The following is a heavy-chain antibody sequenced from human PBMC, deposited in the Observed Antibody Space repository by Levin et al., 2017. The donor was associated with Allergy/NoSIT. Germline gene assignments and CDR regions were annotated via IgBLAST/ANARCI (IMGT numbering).Heavy chain of an antibody. D-gene: IGHD3-22*01. J-gene: IGHJ4*02. Sequence: GGSLRLSCAASGFTFSSYAMSWVRQAPGKGLEWVSAVSNTGGTTYYADSVKGRFTISRDNSKNTLYLQMNSLRPEDTAVYYCANWESYYDSSSREYWGQGTLVTVSS. CDR3: ANWESYYDSSSREY. CDR2: VSNTGGTT. V-gene: IGHV3-23*01. CDR1: GFTFSSYA.